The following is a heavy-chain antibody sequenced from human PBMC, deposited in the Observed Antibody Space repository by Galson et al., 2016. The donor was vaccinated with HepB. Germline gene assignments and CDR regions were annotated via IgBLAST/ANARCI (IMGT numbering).Heavy chain of an antibody. D-gene: IGHD2-2*01. V-gene: IGHV3-15*01. J-gene: IGHJ6*02. Sequence: SLRLSCAASRFSINNAWMSWVRQAPGKGLEWVGRIKTNTDGGTTDYAAPVKGRFTISRDDSKNTLYLQMNSLTTEDTAVYYCTTFVLVPAAIDPDPYYVLDVWGQGTTVTVSS. CDR2: IKTNTDGGTT. CDR1: RFSINNAW. CDR3: TTFVLVPAAIDPDPYYVLDV.